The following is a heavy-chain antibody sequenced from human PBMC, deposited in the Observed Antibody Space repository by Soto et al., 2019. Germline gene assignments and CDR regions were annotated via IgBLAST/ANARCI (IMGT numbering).Heavy chain of an antibody. Sequence: EVQLVESGGGLVQPGGSLRLSCAGSGFTISRNYMSWVRQAPGKGLEWVSSIYTGGNTYYADSVKGRFTISRDNSKNTLYLQMNSLRAEDTAVYYCARGGNKEFDFWGQGTLVTVSS. D-gene: IGHD1-26*01. CDR2: IYTGGNT. CDR3: ARGGNKEFDF. CDR1: GFTISRNY. J-gene: IGHJ4*02. V-gene: IGHV3-66*01.